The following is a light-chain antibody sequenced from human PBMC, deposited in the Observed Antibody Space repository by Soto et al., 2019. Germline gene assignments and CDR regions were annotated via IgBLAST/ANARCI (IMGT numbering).Light chain of an antibody. V-gene: IGKV1-12*01. CDR1: QDINKW. CDR2: TAS. Sequence: DIQMTQSPSSVSASMGDRVTITCRASQDINKWLAWYQQKPGLAPNLVIYTASRLHGGGPSRFSGSASGTDFTLTISSLQPEDVETYYCQQGKSFPPTLGGGTKVDIK. CDR3: QQGKSFPPT. J-gene: IGKJ4*01.